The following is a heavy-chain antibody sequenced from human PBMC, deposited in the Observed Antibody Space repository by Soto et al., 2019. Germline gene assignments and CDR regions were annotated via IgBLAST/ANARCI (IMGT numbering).Heavy chain of an antibody. J-gene: IGHJ4*02. Sequence: QVQLVESGGGVVQPGRSLRLSCAASGFTFSNYAMHWVRQAPGKGLEWVAVIWHDGTTEYYGDSVKGRFTISRDNSRNTVYLQMNSLRAEDTAVYFCARSSGWYGDSDYWGQGTLVTVSS. V-gene: IGHV3-33*01. D-gene: IGHD6-19*01. CDR2: IWHDGTTE. CDR3: ARSSGWYGDSDY. CDR1: GFTFSNYA.